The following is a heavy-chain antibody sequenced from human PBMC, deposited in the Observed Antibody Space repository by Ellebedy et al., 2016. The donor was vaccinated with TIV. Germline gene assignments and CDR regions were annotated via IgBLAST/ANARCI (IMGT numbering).Heavy chain of an antibody. D-gene: IGHD3-10*01. Sequence: GESLKISCAASGFTFSSYGMHWVRQAPGKGLEWVAVIWYDGSNKYYADSVKGRFTISRDNSKNTLYLQMNSLRAEDTAVYYCARGLAVRGVIGYYFDYWGQGTLVTVSS. V-gene: IGHV3-33*01. J-gene: IGHJ4*02. CDR1: GFTFSSYG. CDR2: IWYDGSNK. CDR3: ARGLAVRGVIGYYFDY.